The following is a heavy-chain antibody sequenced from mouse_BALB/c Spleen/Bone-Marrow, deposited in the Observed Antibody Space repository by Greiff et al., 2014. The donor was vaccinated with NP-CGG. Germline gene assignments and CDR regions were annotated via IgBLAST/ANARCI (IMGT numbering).Heavy chain of an antibody. D-gene: IGHD1-1*01. Sequence: VQLQQSGPGLVAPSQSLSITCTVSGFSLISYGVHWVRQPPGKGLEWLGVIWAGGSTNYNSALMSRLSISKDNSKSQVFLKMNSLQTDDTAMYYCARSSSPYDYAMDYWGQGTSVTVSS. CDR1: GFSLISYG. CDR3: ARSSSPYDYAMDY. CDR2: IWAGGST. J-gene: IGHJ4*01. V-gene: IGHV2-9*02.